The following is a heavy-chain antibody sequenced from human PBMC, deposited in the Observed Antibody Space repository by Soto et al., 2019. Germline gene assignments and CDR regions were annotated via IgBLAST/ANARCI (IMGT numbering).Heavy chain of an antibody. D-gene: IGHD2-15*01. CDR1: GFTFSSYG. Sequence: QVQPVESGGGVVQPGRSLRLSCAASGFTFSSYGKHWVRQAPGKGLEWVAVISYDGSNKYYADSVKGRFTISRDNSKNTLYLQMNRLRAEDTAVYYCAKVKSRVAATSSFDYWGQGTLVTVSS. V-gene: IGHV3-30*18. J-gene: IGHJ4*02. CDR2: ISYDGSNK. CDR3: AKVKSRVAATSSFDY.